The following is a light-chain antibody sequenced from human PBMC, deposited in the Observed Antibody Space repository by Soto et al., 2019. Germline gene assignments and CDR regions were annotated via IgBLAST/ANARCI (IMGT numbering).Light chain of an antibody. CDR2: GST. J-gene: IGLJ1*01. CDR1: SSNIGAGYD. V-gene: IGLV1-40*01. Sequence: QSVLSQPPSVSGAPGQRVTISCTWSSSNIGAGYDAHWFQQVPGTAPKLLIYGSTNRPSGVPDRFSGSKSGTSASLAITGLQAEDEADFYCQSYDSSLSAYVFGTGTKVTVL. CDR3: QSYDSSLSAYV.